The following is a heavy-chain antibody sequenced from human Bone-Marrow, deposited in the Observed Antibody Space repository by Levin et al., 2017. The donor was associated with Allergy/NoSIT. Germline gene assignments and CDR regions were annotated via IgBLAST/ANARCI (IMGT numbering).Heavy chain of an antibody. CDR1: GFTLSTNY. CDR2: IYTAGAT. D-gene: IGHD3-10*01. J-gene: IGHJ3*02. CDR3: ARDWPFGSGPYDAFDI. V-gene: IGHV3-53*01. Sequence: GASVKVSCTASGFTLSTNYMSWVRQAPGKGLEWVSLIYTAGATYYADSVKGRFTISRDNSKNTLFLQMNSLSADDTAVYFCARDWPFGSGPYDAFDIWGPGTMVTVSS.